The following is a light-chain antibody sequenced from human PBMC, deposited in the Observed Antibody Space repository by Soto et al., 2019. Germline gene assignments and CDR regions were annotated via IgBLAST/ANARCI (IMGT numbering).Light chain of an antibody. Sequence: EIVLTQSPGTLSLSPGERATLSCRASQSVSSSYLAWYQQKPGQAPRLLIYGASSRATGIPDRFSGSGSGTDFILTISRLEPEDFAVYYCQQYGSSLFTFGPGTKLDIK. CDR2: GAS. CDR3: QQYGSSLFT. J-gene: IGKJ3*01. CDR1: QSVSSSY. V-gene: IGKV3-20*01.